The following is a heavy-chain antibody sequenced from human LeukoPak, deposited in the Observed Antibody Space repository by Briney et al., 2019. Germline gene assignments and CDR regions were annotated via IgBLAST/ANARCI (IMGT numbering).Heavy chain of an antibody. CDR3: ATTGVRSPNKMDY. Sequence: ASVTVSCKASGYSFTSYGITWVRQAPGQGLEWMGWISPYNGNTKYIQKLQGRVTMTTDTFTKTVYMELRTLRSDDTAVYYCATTGVRSPNKMDYWGQGTLVTVSS. D-gene: IGHD7-27*01. V-gene: IGHV1-18*01. J-gene: IGHJ4*02. CDR2: ISPYNGNT. CDR1: GYSFTSYG.